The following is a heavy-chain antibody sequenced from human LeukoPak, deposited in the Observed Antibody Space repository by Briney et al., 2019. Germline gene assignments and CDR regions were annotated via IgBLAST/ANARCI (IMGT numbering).Heavy chain of an antibody. V-gene: IGHV3-7*01. CDR2: IKQHGSEK. J-gene: IGHJ4*02. CDR1: GFTFSSFW. CDR3: ARDTRSDWHGLIDY. Sequence: GGSLRLSCAASGFTFSSFWMSWVRQAPGKGLEWVANIKQHGSEKYYVDSVKGRFTISRDNAKSSLYLQMNSLRAEDTAVYYCARDTRSDWHGLIDYWGQGTLVTVSS. D-gene: IGHD2-21*02.